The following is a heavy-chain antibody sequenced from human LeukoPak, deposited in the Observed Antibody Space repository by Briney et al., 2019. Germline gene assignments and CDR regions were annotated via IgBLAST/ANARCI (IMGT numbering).Heavy chain of an antibody. V-gene: IGHV4-39*07. CDR3: ARAPTPRGQYSRGGAHWYFDL. J-gene: IGHJ2*01. CDR2: IYYSGST. CDR1: GGSISSSSYY. D-gene: IGHD6-6*01. Sequence: TLXLTCTVSGGSISSSSYYWGWIRQPPGKGLEWIGSIYYSGSTYYNPSLKSRVTISVDTSKNQFSLKLSSVTAADTAVYYCARAPTPRGQYSRGGAHWYFDLWGRGTLVTVSS.